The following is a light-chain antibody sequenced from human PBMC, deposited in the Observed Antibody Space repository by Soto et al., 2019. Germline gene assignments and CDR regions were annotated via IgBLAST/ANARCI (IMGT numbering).Light chain of an antibody. CDR3: QQYENLPYT. V-gene: IGKV1-33*01. Sequence: DIQLTQSPSFLSASVGDRVTITCRASQVITNYLNWYQQKPGKAPKLLIYDISTLEIGVPSRFGGSGSGTHFTITITGLQPEDIATYYCQQYENLPYTFGQGTKLEI. CDR1: QVITNY. CDR2: DIS. J-gene: IGKJ2*01.